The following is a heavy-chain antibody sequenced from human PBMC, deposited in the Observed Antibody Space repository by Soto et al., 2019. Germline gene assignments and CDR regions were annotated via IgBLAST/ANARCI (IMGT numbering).Heavy chain of an antibody. J-gene: IGHJ5*02. CDR3: VRGVVPVAIGGFDL. CDR1: GGSINSGVYS. CDR2: IYQSGTT. V-gene: IGHV4-30-2*01. D-gene: IGHD2-2*01. Sequence: QLQLQESGSGLVKPSQALSLTCTVSGGSINSGVYSWNWIRQPPGENLEWMGYIYQSGTTYYNPSIGGRATISLDGARNQVDLNLRSVTAADTAVYYCVRGVVPVAIGGFDLWGQGTLVTVSS.